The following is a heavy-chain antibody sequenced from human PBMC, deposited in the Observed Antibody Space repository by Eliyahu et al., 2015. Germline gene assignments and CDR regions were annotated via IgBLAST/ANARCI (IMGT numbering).Heavy chain of an antibody. J-gene: IGHJ4*02. Sequence: QVQPVQSGGIVVQPGGSXRLXXXASGFTFSGYVIXWVRQPPGKGLEWVSAILFDGSNRYYADSVKGRFTISRDILYMNSLRTEDTAVYYCVRGIRRAIVARPRDYFDSWGQGTLITVSS. CDR1: GFTFSGYV. CDR3: VRGIRRAIVARPRDYFDS. V-gene: IGHV3-30*01. D-gene: IGHD5-12*01. CDR2: ILFDGSNR.